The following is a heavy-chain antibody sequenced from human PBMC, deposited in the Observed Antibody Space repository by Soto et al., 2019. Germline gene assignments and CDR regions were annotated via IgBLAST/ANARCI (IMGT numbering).Heavy chain of an antibody. V-gene: IGHV1-46*03. D-gene: IGHD4-17*01. CDR1: GYTFTSYY. Sequence: ASVKVSCKASGYTFTSYYMHWVRQAPGQGLEWMGIINPSGGSTSYAQKFQGRVTMTRDTSTSTVYMELSSLRSEDTAVYYCARDSGHYGDYVPHYYMDVWGKGTTVTVSS. CDR3: ARDSGHYGDYVPHYYMDV. CDR2: INPSGGST. J-gene: IGHJ6*03.